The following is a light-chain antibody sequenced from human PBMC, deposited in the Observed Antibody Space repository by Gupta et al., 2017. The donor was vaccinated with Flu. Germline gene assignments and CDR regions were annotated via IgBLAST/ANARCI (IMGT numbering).Light chain of an antibody. CDR3: QQSYSSLT. V-gene: IGKV1-39*01. Sequence: DIQLTQSPSSLSASVGDRVTISCRASQSVSRYLNWYQLKPGTAPTLLIYSAYNLQSGVPSRFSGCGSGTDFTLTSSRLQPEDFENYYGQQSYSSLTFGRGTRVDIK. J-gene: IGKJ3*01. CDR1: QSVSRY. CDR2: SAY.